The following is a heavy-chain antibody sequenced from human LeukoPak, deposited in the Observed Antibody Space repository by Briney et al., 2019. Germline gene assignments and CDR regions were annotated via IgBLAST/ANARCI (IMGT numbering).Heavy chain of an antibody. CDR2: INHTGST. J-gene: IGHJ6*03. D-gene: IGHD3-22*01. CDR3: TRGSIAYYYMDV. V-gene: IGHV4-34*01. Sequence: PGGSLRLSCAASGFTFDDYAMHWVRQAPGKGLEWIGEINHTGSTNYNPSLKSRVTISVDTSKNQFSLKLSSVTAADTAVYYCTRGSIAYYYMDVWGKGTTVTISS. CDR1: GFTFDDYA.